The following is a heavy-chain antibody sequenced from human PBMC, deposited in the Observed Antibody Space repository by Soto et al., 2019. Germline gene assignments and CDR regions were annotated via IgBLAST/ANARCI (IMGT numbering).Heavy chain of an antibody. CDR2: ISSSSSYI. CDR3: AREEGCSGGSCFARGWFDP. J-gene: IGHJ5*02. Sequence: EVQLVESGGGLVKPGGSLRLSCAASGFTFSSYSMNWVRQAPGKGLEWVSSISSSSSYIYYADSVKGRFTISRDNAKNSLYLQMNSRRAEDTAVYYCAREEGCSGGSCFARGWFDPWGQGTLVTVSS. D-gene: IGHD2-15*01. V-gene: IGHV3-21*01. CDR1: GFTFSSYS.